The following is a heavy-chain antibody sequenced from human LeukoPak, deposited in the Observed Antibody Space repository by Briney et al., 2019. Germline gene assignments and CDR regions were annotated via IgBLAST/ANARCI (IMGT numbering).Heavy chain of an antibody. V-gene: IGHV4-39*07. D-gene: IGHD2-21*01. CDR3: AREKDAHPPIVV. J-gene: IGHJ1*01. Sequence: SESLSLTCTVSGGSISSSCYYWGWIRQPPGKGLEWIGSIYYSGSTYYNPSLKSRVIISVDTSKNQFSLNLNSVTAADTAVYFCAREKDAHPPIVVWGQGTLVTVSS. CDR1: GGSISSSCYY. CDR2: IYYSGST.